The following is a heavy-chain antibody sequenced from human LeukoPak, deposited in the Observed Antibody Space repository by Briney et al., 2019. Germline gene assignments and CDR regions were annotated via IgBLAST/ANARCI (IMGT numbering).Heavy chain of an antibody. CDR3: ARDGTEGHYDILTGYYMISWYFDY. D-gene: IGHD3-9*01. Sequence: PGGSLRLSCAGSGLTFSSYAMNWVRQAPGKGLEWVSSISSSSSYIYYADSVKGRFTISRDNAKNSLYLQMNSLRAEDTAVYYCARDGTEGHYDILTGYYMISWYFDYWGQGTLVTVSS. J-gene: IGHJ4*02. CDR1: GLTFSSYA. CDR2: ISSSSSYI. V-gene: IGHV3-21*01.